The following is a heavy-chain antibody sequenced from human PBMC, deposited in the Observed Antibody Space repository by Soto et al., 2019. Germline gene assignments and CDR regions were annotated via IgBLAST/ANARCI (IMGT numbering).Heavy chain of an antibody. V-gene: IGHV2-5*02. CDR2: IYWDDGK. CDR1: GFALSTSGVG. CDR3: AHHSDSGGYFFDY. D-gene: IGHD3-10*01. Sequence: ITLKESGPTLVKPTQTLTLTCTFTGFALSTSGVGLGWFRQPPGKALEWLSLIYWDDGKRYSPSMKSRLTSTKDTSKNQVVLTMTNMDPVDTGKDYGAHHSDSGGYFFDYWGQGTLVTVSS. J-gene: IGHJ4*02.